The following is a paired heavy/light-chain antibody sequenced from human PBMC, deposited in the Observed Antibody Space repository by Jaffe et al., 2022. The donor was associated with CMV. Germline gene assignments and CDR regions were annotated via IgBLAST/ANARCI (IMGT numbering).Heavy chain of an antibody. Sequence: QVHLVESGGGVVQPGRSLRLSCAASGFTFRSFGVHWVRQAPGKGLEWVAVISFDGSNKYYADSVKGRFTISRDNSRDTLYLQMNSLRAEDTGVYYCALLPTAVADTDGNFWGQGTLVTVSS. J-gene: IGHJ4*02. CDR2: ISFDGSNK. CDR1: GFTFRSFG. D-gene: IGHD6-19*01. V-gene: IGHV3-30*03. CDR3: ALLPTAVADTDGNF.
Light chain of an antibody. V-gene: IGLV6-57*04. J-gene: IGLJ3*02. CDR1: SGNIASNY. Sequence: NFLLTQPHSVSESPGKTVTISCTRSSGNIASNYVQWYQQRPGSAPTAVIYEDNQRPSGVPDRFSGSIDSSSNSASLTISGLKAEDEADYYCQSYASDMPWVFGGGTKLTVL. CDR2: EDN. CDR3: QSYASDMPWV.